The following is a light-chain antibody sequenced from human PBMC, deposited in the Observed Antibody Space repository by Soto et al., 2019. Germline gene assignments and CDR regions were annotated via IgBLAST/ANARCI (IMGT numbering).Light chain of an antibody. Sequence: EIVMTQSPATLSVPPGERATLSCRASQTVRSYLAWFQQKPCQAPSLLIYGASTRATGIPARFSGSGSGTEFTLTISSLQSEDFALYYCQQYNNWPLTFGGGTKVEI. CDR1: QTVRSY. V-gene: IGKV3-15*01. J-gene: IGKJ4*01. CDR2: GAS. CDR3: QQYNNWPLT.